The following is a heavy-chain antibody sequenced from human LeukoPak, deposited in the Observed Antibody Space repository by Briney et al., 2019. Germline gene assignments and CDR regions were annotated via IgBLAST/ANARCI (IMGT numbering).Heavy chain of an antibody. V-gene: IGHV3-23*01. CDR3: AKDIGHITMVQGVNG. Sequence: QTGGSLRLSCEASGFTFSSYAMTWVRQAPGKGLEWVSGISGSGGSTHYADSVKGRFTVSRDNSKNTLYLQMNSLRAEDTAVYYCAKDIGHITMVQGVNGWGQGTLVTVSS. CDR2: ISGSGGST. J-gene: IGHJ4*02. CDR1: GFTFSSYA. D-gene: IGHD3-10*01.